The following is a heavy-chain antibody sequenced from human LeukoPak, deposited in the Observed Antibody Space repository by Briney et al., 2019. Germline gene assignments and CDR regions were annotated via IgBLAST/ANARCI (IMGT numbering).Heavy chain of an antibody. D-gene: IGHD6-13*01. CDR1: GYTFTGYH. Sequence: GSVKVSCKASGYTFTGYHIHWVRQAHEQGLEWMGRINPYSGDTKFAQKLQGRVTITRETSITTAYMDLSSLTPDDTAVYFCARDQGSLTRSWYTGYWGQGTQVTVSS. CDR2: INPYSGDT. V-gene: IGHV1-2*06. CDR3: ARDQGSLTRSWYTGY. J-gene: IGHJ4*02.